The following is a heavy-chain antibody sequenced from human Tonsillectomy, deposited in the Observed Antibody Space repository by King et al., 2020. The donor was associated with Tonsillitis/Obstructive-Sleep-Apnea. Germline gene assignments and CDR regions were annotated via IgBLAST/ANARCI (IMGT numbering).Heavy chain of an antibody. CDR3: AKEPLWFEEVALNSDY. J-gene: IGHJ4*02. D-gene: IGHD3-10*01. V-gene: IGHV3-23*04. CDR2: ISGRGGST. Sequence: EVQLVESGGGLVQPGGSLRLSCAASGFTFSSYAMSWVRQAPGKGLEWVSAISGRGGSTYYADSVKGRFTISRDNSKNTLYLQMNSLRADDTAVYFCAKEPLWFEEVALNSDYWGQGTLVTVSS. CDR1: GFTFSSYA.